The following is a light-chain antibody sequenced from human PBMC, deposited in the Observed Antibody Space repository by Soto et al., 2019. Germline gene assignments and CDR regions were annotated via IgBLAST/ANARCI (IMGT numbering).Light chain of an antibody. J-gene: IGKJ4*01. Sequence: ETLFSQSPSTLSLSPGETATLSCRASQSVRNYLAWYQQKPGQAPRLLIYDASNRATGIPARFSGSGSGTDFTLTISNLEPEDFAVYYCQQHISWPLTFGGGTKVDI. V-gene: IGKV3-11*01. CDR1: QSVRNY. CDR3: QQHISWPLT. CDR2: DAS.